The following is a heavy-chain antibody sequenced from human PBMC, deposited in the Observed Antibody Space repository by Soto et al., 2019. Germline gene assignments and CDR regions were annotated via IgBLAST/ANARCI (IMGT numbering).Heavy chain of an antibody. CDR1: GGSISRGGYY. V-gene: IGHV4-31*03. CDR2: IYYSGST. CDR3: ARGSYYDFWSGRNYYYYGMDV. Sequence: QVQLQESGPVLVKPSHTLSLTCTVSGGSISRGGYYWSWIRQHPGKGLEWIGYIYYSGSTYYNPSLKRRVTISVDTSKNQFSLKLSSVTAADTAVYYCARGSYYDFWSGRNYYYYGMDVWGQGTTVTVSS. J-gene: IGHJ6*02. D-gene: IGHD3-3*01.